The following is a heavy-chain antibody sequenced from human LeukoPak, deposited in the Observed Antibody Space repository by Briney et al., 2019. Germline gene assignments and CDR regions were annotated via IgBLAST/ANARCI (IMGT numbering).Heavy chain of an antibody. V-gene: IGHV3-48*03. D-gene: IGHD1-20*01. Sequence: GGSLRLSCAASGFTFSSYEMNRVRQAPGKGLEWVSYISSSGSTIYYADSVKGRFTISRDNAKNSLYLQMNSLRAEDTAVYYCARIGSDNWNDRGSDYWGQGTLVTVSS. CDR1: GFTFSSYE. CDR2: ISSSGSTI. CDR3: ARIGSDNWNDRGSDY. J-gene: IGHJ4*02.